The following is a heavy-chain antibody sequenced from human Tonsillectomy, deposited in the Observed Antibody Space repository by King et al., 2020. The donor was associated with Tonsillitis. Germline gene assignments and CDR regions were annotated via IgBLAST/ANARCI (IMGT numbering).Heavy chain of an antibody. Sequence: QLQESGPGLVKPSQTLSLTCSVSGGSISSGGYYWSWIRQHPGKGLEWIGYIYYSGGTYYNPSLKSRVTMSVDTSKNQVSLSLTSVTAADTAVYFCASYHCSGTTCYWGYWGQGTLVTVSS. V-gene: IGHV4-31*03. CDR1: GGSISSGGYY. CDR2: IYYSGGT. D-gene: IGHD2-2*01. CDR3: ASYHCSGTTCYWGY. J-gene: IGHJ4*02.